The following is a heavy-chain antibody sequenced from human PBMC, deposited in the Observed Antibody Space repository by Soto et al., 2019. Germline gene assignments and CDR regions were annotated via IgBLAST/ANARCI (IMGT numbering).Heavy chain of an antibody. Sequence: QVQLVQSGAEVKKPGASVKVSCTASGYTFTSYGINWVRQAPGQGLEWMGWISGYNGNTMYAQKVQGRVTMTTDTSTSTVYMELRSLRSDDTALYYCARDGIAARPTPDYWGQGTLVTVSS. D-gene: IGHD6-6*01. CDR2: ISGYNGNT. CDR3: ARDGIAARPTPDY. V-gene: IGHV1-18*01. J-gene: IGHJ4*02. CDR1: GYTFTSYG.